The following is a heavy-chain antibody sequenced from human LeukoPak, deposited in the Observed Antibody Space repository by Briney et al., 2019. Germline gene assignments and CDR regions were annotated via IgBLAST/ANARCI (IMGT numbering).Heavy chain of an antibody. D-gene: IGHD3-22*01. Sequence: SETLSLTCSVSGGSISSGDYYWGWIRQPPGKGLEWIGYIYYSGSTYYNPSLKSRVTISVDTSKNQFSLRLSSVTAADTAVYYCARLDSSGYYPTYYFDYWGQGTLVTVSS. CDR2: IYYSGST. CDR3: ARLDSSGYYPTYYFDY. J-gene: IGHJ4*02. CDR1: GGSISSGDYY. V-gene: IGHV4-30-4*01.